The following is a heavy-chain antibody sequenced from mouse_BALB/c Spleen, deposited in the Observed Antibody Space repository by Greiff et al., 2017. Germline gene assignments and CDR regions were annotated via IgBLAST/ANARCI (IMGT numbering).Heavy chain of an antibody. CDR3: VRDYYDYDGYAMDY. J-gene: IGHJ4*01. D-gene: IGHD2-4*01. CDR2: IRSKSNNYAT. V-gene: IGHV10-3*03. Sequence: EVKLVESGGGLVQPKGSLKLSCAASGFTFNTYPMHWVCQAPGKGLEWVARIRSKSNNYATYYADSVKDRFTISRDDSQSMLYLQMNNLKTEDTAMYYCVRDYYDYDGYAMDYWGQGTSVTVSS. CDR1: GFTFNTYP.